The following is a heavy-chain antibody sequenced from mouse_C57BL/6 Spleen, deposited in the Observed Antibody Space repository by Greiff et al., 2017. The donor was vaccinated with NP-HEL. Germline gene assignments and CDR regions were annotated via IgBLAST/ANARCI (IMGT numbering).Heavy chain of an antibody. Sequence: QVQLQQPGAELVRPGSSVKLSCKASGYTFTSYWMHWVKQRPIQGLEWIGNIDPSDSETHYNQKFKDKATLTVDKSSSTAYMQLSSLTSEDSAVYYCARGLLRRGYFDYWGQGTTLTVSS. D-gene: IGHD2-12*01. CDR2: IDPSDSET. CDR3: ARGLLRRGYFDY. J-gene: IGHJ2*01. V-gene: IGHV1-52*01. CDR1: GYTFTSYW.